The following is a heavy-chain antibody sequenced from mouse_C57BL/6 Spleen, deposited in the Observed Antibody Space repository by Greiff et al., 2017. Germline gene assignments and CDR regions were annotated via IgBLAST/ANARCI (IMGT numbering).Heavy chain of an antibody. CDR3: ARSGDYDDYFDY. V-gene: IGHV7-3*01. CDR1: GFTFTDYY. D-gene: IGHD2-4*01. CDR2: IRNKATGYNT. J-gene: IGHJ2*01. Sequence: EVMLVASGGGLVQPGGSLSLSCAASGFTFTDYYMSWVRQTPGKALAWLGFIRNKATGYNTEYSASVKGRLTISRDNSQSILYIQMNALRAEDSAAYYCARSGDYDDYFDYWGQGTTLTVSS.